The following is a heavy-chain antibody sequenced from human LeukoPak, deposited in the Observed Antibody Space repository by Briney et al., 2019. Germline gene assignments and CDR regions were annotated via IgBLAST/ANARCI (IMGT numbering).Heavy chain of an antibody. J-gene: IGHJ4*02. CDR2: ISGSGGST. CDR3: ANVGYYDSSGYYFL. D-gene: IGHD3-22*01. CDR1: GFTFSSYA. Sequence: PGGSLRLSCAASGFTFSSYAMSWVRQAPGKGLEWVSAISGSGGSTYYADSVKGRFTISRDNSKNTLYLQMNSLRAEDTAVYYCANVGYYDSSGYYFLWGQGALVTVSS. V-gene: IGHV3-23*01.